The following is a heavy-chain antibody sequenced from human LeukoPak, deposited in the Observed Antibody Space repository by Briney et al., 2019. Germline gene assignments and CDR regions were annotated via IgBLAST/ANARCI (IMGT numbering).Heavy chain of an antibody. CDR1: GFTFGDYA. CDR3: VRRDGMVLPV. V-gene: IGHV3-49*03. J-gene: IGHJ4*02. CDR2: IRSKAYGGTT. D-gene: IGHD3-3*01. Sequence: QPGGSLRLSCTASGFTFGDYAMSWFRQAPGKGLEWVGLIRSKAYGGTTEYAASVKGRFTISRDDSKSIAYLQMNSLKTEDTAVYYCVRRDGMVLPVWGQGTLVTVSS.